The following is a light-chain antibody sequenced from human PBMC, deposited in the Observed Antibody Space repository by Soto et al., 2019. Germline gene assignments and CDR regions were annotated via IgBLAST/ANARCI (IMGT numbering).Light chain of an antibody. V-gene: IGLV2-23*01. J-gene: IGLJ1*01. Sequence: QSVLPQPASVSASSRHTITIPCPLTTNDVGSYNLVSWYQHHPGKAPKLMIFEGSKRPSGVSNRFSGSKSGNTASLTISGLQAEDEADFYCCSYEGSNYYVFGTGTKVTVL. CDR2: EGS. CDR3: CSYEGSNYYV. CDR1: TNDVGSYNL.